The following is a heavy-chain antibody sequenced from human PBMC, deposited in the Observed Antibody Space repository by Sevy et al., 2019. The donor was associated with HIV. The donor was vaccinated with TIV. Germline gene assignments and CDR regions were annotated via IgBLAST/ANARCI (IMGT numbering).Heavy chain of an antibody. CDR3: HYDSSGADGFDI. CDR2: INPNSGGT. Sequence: ASVKVSCKASGYTFTGYYMHWVRQAPGQGLEWMGWINPNSGGTNYAQKFQGRVTMTRDTSISTAYMELRRLRADDTAVYYCHYDSSGADGFDIWCQGTMVTVSS. J-gene: IGHJ3*02. V-gene: IGHV1-2*02. CDR1: GYTFTGYY. D-gene: IGHD3-22*01.